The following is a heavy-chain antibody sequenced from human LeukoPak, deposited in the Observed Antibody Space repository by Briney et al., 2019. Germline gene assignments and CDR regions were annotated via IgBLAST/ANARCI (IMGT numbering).Heavy chain of an antibody. V-gene: IGHV3-48*03. J-gene: IGHJ3*02. CDR2: ISSSGITM. CDR1: GFTFSSYE. D-gene: IGHD2-15*01. CDR3: ARGFDVVRAFDI. Sequence: GGSLRLSCAASGFTFSSYEMNWVRQALGKGLEWVSYISSSGITMYYADSVKGRFTISRDNAKNSLYLQMNSLRADDTAVYYCARGFDVVRAFDIWGQGTVVTVSS.